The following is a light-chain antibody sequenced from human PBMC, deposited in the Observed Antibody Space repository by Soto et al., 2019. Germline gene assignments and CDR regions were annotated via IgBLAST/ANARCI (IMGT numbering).Light chain of an antibody. CDR2: EAS. V-gene: IGKV1-9*01. CDR1: HDIITY. J-gene: IGKJ5*01. CDR3: QLPTSLPIR. Sequence: SLYLLSESVGDRVTITCLASHDIITYLAWYQQKLGKVPKLMIYEASTLQSGVPSRFSGSGSGTEFTLTISGLLPEDFTPDHCQLPTSLPIRFAEGTR.